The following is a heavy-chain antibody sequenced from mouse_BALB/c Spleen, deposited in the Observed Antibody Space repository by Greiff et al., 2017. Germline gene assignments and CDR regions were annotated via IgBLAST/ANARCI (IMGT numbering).Heavy chain of an antibody. Sequence: EVKVVESGGGLVKPGGSLKLSCAASGFTFSSYAMSWVRQTPEKRLEWVASISSGGSTYYPDSVKGRFTISRDNARNILYLQMSSLRSEDTAMYYCARGMITTRSWFAYWGQGTLVTVSA. J-gene: IGHJ3*01. CDR2: ISSGGST. V-gene: IGHV5-6-5*01. CDR1: GFTFSSYA. CDR3: ARGMITTRSWFAY. D-gene: IGHD2-4*01.